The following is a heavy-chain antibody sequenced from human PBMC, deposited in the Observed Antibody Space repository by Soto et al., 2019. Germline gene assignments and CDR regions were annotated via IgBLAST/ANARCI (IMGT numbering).Heavy chain of an antibody. J-gene: IGHJ6*04. CDR1: GFTFSGYW. V-gene: IGHV3-7*05. CDR3: ARDRYALG. D-gene: IGHD3-16*02. Sequence: GGSLRLSCAASGFTFSGYWMTWVRQAPGKGLEWVANIKQAGSETYYVDSVKGRFTISRDNAKNSLYLQMNSLRAEDTAVYYCARDRYALGWGKGTTVTVSS. CDR2: IKQAGSET.